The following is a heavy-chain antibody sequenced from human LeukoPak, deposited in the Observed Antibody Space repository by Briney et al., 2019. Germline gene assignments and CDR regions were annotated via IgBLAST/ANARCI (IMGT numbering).Heavy chain of an antibody. V-gene: IGHV4-39*07. CDR3: ARVKSVEAFDI. CDR1: SLTSYA. D-gene: IGHD6-19*01. CDR2: IYYSGST. J-gene: IGHJ3*02. Sequence: SLTSYAMTWVRQPPGKGLEWIGTIYYSGSTYYSPSLKSRVTISVDTSKNQFSLKLSSVTAADTAVYYCARVKSVEAFDIWGQGTMVTVSS.